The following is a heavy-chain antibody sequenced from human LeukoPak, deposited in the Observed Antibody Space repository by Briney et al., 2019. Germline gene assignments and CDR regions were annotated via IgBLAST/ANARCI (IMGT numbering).Heavy chain of an antibody. CDR3: ARVSGPGMNEYFHL. V-gene: IGHV3-74*01. D-gene: IGHD3-10*01. CDR2: INNDGSTT. J-gene: IGHJ1*01. CDR1: GFTFSEAW. Sequence: GGSLRLSCAASGFTFSEAWMHWVRQAPGKGLVWVSRINNDGSTTRYADSVKGRFTISRDNAKNTLYLQMNSLRAEDTAVYYCARVSGPGMNEYFHLWGQGTRVTVSS.